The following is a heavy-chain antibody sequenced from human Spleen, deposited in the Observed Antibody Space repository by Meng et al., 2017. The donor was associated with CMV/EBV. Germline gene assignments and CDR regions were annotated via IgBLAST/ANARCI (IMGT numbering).Heavy chain of an antibody. D-gene: IGHD4-17*01. CDR1: GFTFSRYA. V-gene: IGHV3-23*01. Sequence: SCAASGFTFSRYAMSWVRQAPGKGLEWVSAISGSGGSTYYADSVKGRFTISRDNSKNTLYLQMNSLRAEDTAVYYCAKGDCGDSYFDYWGQGTLVTVS. CDR2: ISGSGGST. J-gene: IGHJ4*02. CDR3: AKGDCGDSYFDY.